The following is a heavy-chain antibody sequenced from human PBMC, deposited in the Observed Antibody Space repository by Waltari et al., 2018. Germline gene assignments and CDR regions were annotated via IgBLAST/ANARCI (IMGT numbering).Heavy chain of an antibody. CDR3: AKEVGNDLWSLYYAADY. V-gene: IGHV3-23*04. Sequence: EMHLAESGGGLVQPGGSLTLSCAASGFTFNNHAMSWVRQAPGKGRVWVSTTSGSGGTSYCADSVKGRFTISRDNSRNTLYLQMNSLRADDTAMYYCAKEVGNDLWSLYYAADYWGQGTLVTVSS. D-gene: IGHD3-3*01. J-gene: IGHJ4*02. CDR2: TSGSGGTS. CDR1: GFTFNNHA.